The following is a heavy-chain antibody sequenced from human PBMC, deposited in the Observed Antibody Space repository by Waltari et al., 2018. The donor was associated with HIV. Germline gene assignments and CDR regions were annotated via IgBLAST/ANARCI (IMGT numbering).Heavy chain of an antibody. V-gene: IGHV4-4*07. CDR2: IYTSGST. CDR1: GGSISSYY. J-gene: IGHJ3*02. D-gene: IGHD3-16*02. CDR3: ARGLRLGELSLYKYAFDI. Sequence: QVQLEESGPGLVKPSETLSLTCTVSGGSISSYYWSWIRLPAGKGLEWIGRIYTSGSTNHNPSLKSRVTLSVDTSMNQFSLKLSSVTAADTAVYYCARGLRLGELSLYKYAFDIWGQGTMVTVSS.